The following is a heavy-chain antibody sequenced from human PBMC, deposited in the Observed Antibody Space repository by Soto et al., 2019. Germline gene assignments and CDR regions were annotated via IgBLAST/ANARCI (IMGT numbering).Heavy chain of an antibody. D-gene: IGHD2-2*01. J-gene: IGHJ6*02. V-gene: IGHV1-69*01. Sequence: QVQLVQSGAEVKKPGSSVKVSCTASGGTFSSYAISWVRQAPGQGLEWMGGIIPIFGTANYAQKFQGRVTITADESTSTAYMELSSLRSEDTAVYYCARDQSGGYCSSTSCYPGGYYYGMDVWGQGTTVTVSS. CDR1: GGTFSSYA. CDR2: IIPIFGTA. CDR3: ARDQSGGYCSSTSCYPGGYYYGMDV.